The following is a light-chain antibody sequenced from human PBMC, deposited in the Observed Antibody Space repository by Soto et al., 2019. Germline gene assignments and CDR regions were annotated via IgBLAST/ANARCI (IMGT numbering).Light chain of an antibody. CDR1: QSVRSNH. CDR3: QQYGSSPLT. Sequence: EIVLTQSPGTLSLSPGERATLSCRASQSVRSNHLAWYQQKPGQAPRLLIYDASSRATGIPARFSGSGSGTDFTLTISRLEPQAFPVYYCQQYGSSPLTFGRGTKLQI. J-gene: IGKJ2*01. V-gene: IGKV3-20*01. CDR2: DAS.